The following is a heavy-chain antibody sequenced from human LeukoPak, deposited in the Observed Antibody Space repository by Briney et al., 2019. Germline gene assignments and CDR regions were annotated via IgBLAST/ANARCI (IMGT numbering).Heavy chain of an antibody. CDR1: GGSISSSSYY. CDR2: INHSGST. CDR3: ARRGAGYCSSTSCYAPSPARPYYYYYYMDV. V-gene: IGHV4-39*07. Sequence: PSETLSLTCTVSGGSISSSSYYWSWIRQPPGKGLEWIGEINHSGSTNYNPSLKSRVTISVDTSKNPFSLTLSSVTAADTAVYYCARRGAGYCSSTSCYAPSPARPYYYYYYMDVWGKGTTVTISS. D-gene: IGHD2-2*01. J-gene: IGHJ6*03.